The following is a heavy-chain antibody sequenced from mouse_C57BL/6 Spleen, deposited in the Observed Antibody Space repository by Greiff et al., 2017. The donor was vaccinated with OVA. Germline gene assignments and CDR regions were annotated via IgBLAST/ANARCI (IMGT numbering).Heavy chain of an antibody. V-gene: IGHV5-17*01. J-gene: IGHJ4*01. Sequence: EVKVVESGGGLVKPGGSLKLSCAASGFTFSDYGMHWVRQAPEQGLEWVAYISSGSSTIYYADTVKGRFTISRDNAKNTLFLQMTSLRSEDTAMYYCARDDGNYYAMDYWGQGTSVTVSS. CDR2: ISSGSSTI. CDR3: ARDDGNYYAMDY. D-gene: IGHD2-1*01. CDR1: GFTFSDYG.